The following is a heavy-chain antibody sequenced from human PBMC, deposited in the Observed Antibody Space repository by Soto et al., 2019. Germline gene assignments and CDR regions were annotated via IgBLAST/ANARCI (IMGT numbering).Heavy chain of an antibody. CDR2: IIPFLDIT. Sequence: QVQLVQSGPELKKPGSSVKVSCKASGGTFSSLTMSWVRQAPGQGPEWMGRIIPFLDITNYAQKFQGRVTISADKSTNASYMELSGLRSDDTAIYYCARPTVGFTIWGQGTLVTVSS. V-gene: IGHV1-69*02. CDR1: GGTFSSLT. J-gene: IGHJ4*02. CDR3: ARPTVGFTI. D-gene: IGHD1-1*01.